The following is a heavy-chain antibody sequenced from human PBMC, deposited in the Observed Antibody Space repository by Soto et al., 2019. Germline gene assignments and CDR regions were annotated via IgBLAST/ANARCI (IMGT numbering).Heavy chain of an antibody. D-gene: IGHD2-8*01. CDR2: IIPVVGTT. CDR3: ARGLLYATTYFDY. J-gene: IGHJ4*02. Sequence: QVQLVQSGAEVKKPGSSVKVSCKASGDTSTTNSLNWVRQAPGQGLEWMGGIIPVVGTTKYAQKYQDRVTITGDKSTNTAYMELSSLRSDDTAVHYCARGLLYATTYFDYWGQGTPVTVSS. CDR1: GDTSTTNS. V-gene: IGHV1-69*06.